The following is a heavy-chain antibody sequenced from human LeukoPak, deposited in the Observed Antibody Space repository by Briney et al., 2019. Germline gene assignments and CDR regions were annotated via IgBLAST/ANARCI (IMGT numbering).Heavy chain of an antibody. Sequence: PGGSLRLSCVASGFSFSSYWMAWVRQAPGKGPEWVASIKQDGSEKFYADSVKGRFTISKDNAQNSLYLRMNSLRGEDTAVYYCAREDRSKYEYWGQGTPVTVSS. CDR3: AREDRSKYEY. D-gene: IGHD4-11*01. J-gene: IGHJ4*02. CDR1: GFSFSSYW. V-gene: IGHV3-7*01. CDR2: IKQDGSEK.